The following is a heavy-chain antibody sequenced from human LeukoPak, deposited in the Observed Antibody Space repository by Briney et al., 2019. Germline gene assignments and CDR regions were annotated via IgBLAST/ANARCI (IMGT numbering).Heavy chain of an antibody. CDR2: IYYSGST. J-gene: IGHJ4*02. D-gene: IGHD3-10*01. Sequence: PSETLSLTCAVSGYSISSGYYWSWIRPPPGKGLEWIGYIYYSGSTNYNPSLKSRVTISVDTSKNHFHLKLSSVTAADTAVYYCARGPYGIDYWGQGTLVTVSS. CDR1: GYSISSGYY. V-gene: IGHV4-61*03. CDR3: ARGPYGIDY.